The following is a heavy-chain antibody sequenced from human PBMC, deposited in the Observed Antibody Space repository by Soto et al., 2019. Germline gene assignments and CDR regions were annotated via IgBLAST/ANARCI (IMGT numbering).Heavy chain of an antibody. CDR1: GFNFSNAW. CDR3: TTLPLDF. V-gene: IGHV3-15*05. J-gene: IGHJ4*02. Sequence: ESGGGLVNPGGSIIISCAASGFNFSNAWMSWVRQVPGKGLEWVGRIKSKTDGGTADFAAPVKGRFILSRDDSKNTLYLQMNSLKTEDSAVYYCTTLPLDFWGQGTLVTVSS. CDR2: IKSKTDGGTA.